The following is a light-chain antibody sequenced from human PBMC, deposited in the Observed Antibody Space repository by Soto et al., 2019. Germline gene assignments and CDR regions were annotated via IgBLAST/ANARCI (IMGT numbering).Light chain of an antibody. CDR3: QRYNNAPFT. V-gene: IGKV1-27*01. CDR2: AAS. Sequence: DIQMTQSPSSLSASVGDRVTITCRASQGVSDYLAWYQQKPGQVPKLLIYAASTLQSGVPSRFSGSGSGTYLALTISSLQPEDVGTYYCQRYNNAPFTFGPGTKVD. CDR1: QGVSDY. J-gene: IGKJ3*01.